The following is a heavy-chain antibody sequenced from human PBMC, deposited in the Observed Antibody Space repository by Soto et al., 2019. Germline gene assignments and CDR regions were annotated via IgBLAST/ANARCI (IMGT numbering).Heavy chain of an antibody. Sequence: PGGSLRLSCAASGFTFSSYAMSWVRQAPGKGLEWVSAISGSGSSTYYADSVKGRFTISRDNSKNTLYLQMNSLRAEDTAVYYCAKDLDFWSGYYKPYFDYWGQGTLVTVSS. V-gene: IGHV3-23*01. CDR1: GFTFSSYA. CDR2: ISGSGSST. CDR3: AKDLDFWSGYYKPYFDY. D-gene: IGHD3-3*01. J-gene: IGHJ4*02.